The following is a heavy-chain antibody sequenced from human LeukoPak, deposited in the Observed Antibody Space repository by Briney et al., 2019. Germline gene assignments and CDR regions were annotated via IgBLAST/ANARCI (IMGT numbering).Heavy chain of an antibody. CDR2: TYYRSKWYN. CDR3: ARVFRSSGWYLDY. CDR1: GDSVSSNNAA. V-gene: IGHV6-1*01. D-gene: IGHD6-19*01. J-gene: IGHJ4*02. Sequence: SQTLSLTCAISGDSVSSNNAAWNWIRQSPSRGLEGMGRTYYRSKWYNDYAVSVKSRITINPDTSKNQFSLQLNSVTPEDTAVYFCARVFRSSGWYLDYWGQGTLVTVSS.